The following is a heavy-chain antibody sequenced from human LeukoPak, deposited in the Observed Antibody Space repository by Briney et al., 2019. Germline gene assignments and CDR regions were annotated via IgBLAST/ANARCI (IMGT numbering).Heavy chain of an antibody. CDR2: IKQDGSEK. CDR1: GFTFSSYW. Sequence: GGSLRLSCAASGFTFSSYWMSWVRQAPGKGLEWVANIKQDGSEKYYVDSVKGRFTISRDNAKNSLYPQMNSLRAEDTAVYYGARDQGSGINYYYYYMDVWGKGTTVTVSS. CDR3: ARDQGSGINYYYYYMDV. V-gene: IGHV3-7*01. D-gene: IGHD3-10*01. J-gene: IGHJ6*03.